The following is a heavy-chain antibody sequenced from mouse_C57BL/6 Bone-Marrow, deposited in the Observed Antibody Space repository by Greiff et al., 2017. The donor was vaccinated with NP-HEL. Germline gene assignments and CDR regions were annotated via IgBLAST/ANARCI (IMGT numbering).Heavy chain of an antibody. J-gene: IGHJ2*01. V-gene: IGHV1-39*01. CDR1: GYSFSDYN. CDR2: INPNYGTT. CDR3: ARASPYYADY. Sequence: EVQLQQSGPELVKPGASVKISCTASGYSFSDYNMHWVQQSNGKRLEWIGVINPNYGTTSYNQKFKGKATLTGDKSSSTAYMQINSLTSEDSAVFYCARASPYYADYWGQGTTLTVSS. D-gene: IGHD1-1*01.